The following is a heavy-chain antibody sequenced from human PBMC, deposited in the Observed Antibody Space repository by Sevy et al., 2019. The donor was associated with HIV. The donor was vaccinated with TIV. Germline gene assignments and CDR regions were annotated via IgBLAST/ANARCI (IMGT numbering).Heavy chain of an antibody. CDR2: ISYDGSNK. CDR1: GFTFSSYA. D-gene: IGHD3-22*01. CDR3: AGGRYYDSSGYYGHDAFDI. V-gene: IGHV3-30*04. Sequence: GGSLRLSCAASGFTFSSYAMHWVRQAPGKGLEWVTIISYDGSNKYYADSVKGRFTISRDNSKNTLYLQMNSLRAEDTAVYYGAGGRYYDSSGYYGHDAFDIWGQGTMVTVSS. J-gene: IGHJ3*02.